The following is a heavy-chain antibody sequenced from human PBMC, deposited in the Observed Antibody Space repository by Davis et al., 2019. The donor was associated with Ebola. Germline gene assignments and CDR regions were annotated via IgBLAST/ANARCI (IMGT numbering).Heavy chain of an antibody. CDR1: GFTFSTYG. CDR3: AKCGAVTPGGDGLDV. J-gene: IGHJ6*02. CDR2: ISGSGGST. V-gene: IGHV3-23*01. D-gene: IGHD2-21*01. Sequence: GSLRLSCAASGFTFSTYGMSWVRQAPGKGLEWVSGISGSGGSTYDADSVKGRFSISRDNSKNTLSLQMHSLRVEDTAVYYCAKCGAVTPGGDGLDVWGRGTTVTVSS.